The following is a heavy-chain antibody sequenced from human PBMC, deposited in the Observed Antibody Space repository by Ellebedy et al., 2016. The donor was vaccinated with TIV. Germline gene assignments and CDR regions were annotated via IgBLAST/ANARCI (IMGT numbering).Heavy chain of an antibody. Sequence: PGGSLRLSCAAPGFTFSRYDMHWVRQGSGNGLEWVSSIGAAGDTYYAGFVKGRVAISRENAKNSLYLQLNNVRVGDTAVYYCARATAGFDYWGQGTLVTVSS. J-gene: IGHJ4*02. D-gene: IGHD1-14*01. CDR3: ARATAGFDY. V-gene: IGHV3-13*01. CDR2: IGAAGDT. CDR1: GFTFSRYD.